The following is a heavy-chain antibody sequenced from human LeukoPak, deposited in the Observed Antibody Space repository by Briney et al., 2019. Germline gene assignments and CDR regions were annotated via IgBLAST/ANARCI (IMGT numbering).Heavy chain of an antibody. V-gene: IGHV3-11*05. CDR2: ISSSSSYT. CDR3: ARAIAAAGTVYYFDY. D-gene: IGHD6-13*01. Sequence: PGGPLRLSCAASGFTFSDYYMSWIRQAPGKGLEWVSYISSSSSYTNYADSVKGRFTISRDNAKNSLYLQMNSLRAEDTAVYYCARAIAAAGTVYYFDYWGRGTLVTVSS. CDR1: GFTFSDYY. J-gene: IGHJ4*02.